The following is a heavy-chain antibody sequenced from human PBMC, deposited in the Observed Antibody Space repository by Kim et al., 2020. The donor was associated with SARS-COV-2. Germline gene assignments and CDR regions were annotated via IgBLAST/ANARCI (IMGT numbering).Heavy chain of an antibody. Sequence: GGSLRLSCAASGFTFGSYGMNWVRQAPGKGLGWVAVICYDGSKKYYADSVKGRFTISRDNSKNTLYLQMNSLRAEDTAVYYCAKDGSGFDYYSYGMAVW. CDR2: ICYDGSKK. J-gene: IGHJ6*01. D-gene: IGHD3-10*01. V-gene: IGHV3-33*06. CDR3: AKDGSGFDYYSYGMAV. CDR1: GFTFGSYG.